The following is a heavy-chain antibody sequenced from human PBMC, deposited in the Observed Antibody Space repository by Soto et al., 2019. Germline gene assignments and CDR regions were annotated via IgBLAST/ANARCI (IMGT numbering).Heavy chain of an antibody. CDR2: IYPGDSDT. Sequence: PGESLKISCKGSGYSFTSYWIGWVRQMPGKGLEWMGIIYPGDSDTRYSPSFQGQVTISADKSISTAYLQWSSLKASDTAMYYCARPGSYYDILTGSDQSEYWGQGTLVTVSS. J-gene: IGHJ4*02. CDR1: GYSFTSYW. D-gene: IGHD3-9*01. V-gene: IGHV5-51*01. CDR3: ARPGSYYDILTGSDQSEY.